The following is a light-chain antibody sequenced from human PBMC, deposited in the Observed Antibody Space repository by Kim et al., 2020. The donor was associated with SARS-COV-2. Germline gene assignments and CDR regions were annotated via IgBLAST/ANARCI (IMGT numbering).Light chain of an antibody. Sequence: DIQMTQSPSSLSASVGDKVSITCRASETINTFLNWYQQKPGKAPRLLVYLGSSLQSGVPSRFGGSGSGTEFTLTISSLQPEDFATYHWQQSYRAPWTFGRGTRVDIQ. CDR2: LGS. J-gene: IGKJ1*01. CDR3: QQSYRAPWT. V-gene: IGKV1-39*01. CDR1: ETINTF.